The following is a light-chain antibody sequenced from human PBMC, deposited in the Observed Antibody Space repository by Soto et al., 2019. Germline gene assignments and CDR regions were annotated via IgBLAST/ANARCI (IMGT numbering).Light chain of an antibody. Sequence: EIVLTQSPGTLSLSPGERATLSCRASQSLSGSYLAWYQQKPGQAPRLLVYGASTRATGIPDRFSGSGSGTDFTLTISRLEPEAFAVYYWQKYGSSTAWTFGQGTKVDIK. V-gene: IGKV3-20*01. CDR1: QSLSGSY. J-gene: IGKJ1*01. CDR3: QKYGSSTAWT. CDR2: GAS.